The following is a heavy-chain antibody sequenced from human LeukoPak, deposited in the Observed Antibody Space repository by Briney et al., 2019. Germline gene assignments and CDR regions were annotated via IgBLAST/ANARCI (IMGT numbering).Heavy chain of an antibody. CDR2: IYSDNT. CDR1: GFTVSSNS. CDR3: AKGAVGKSESSGYPPHFDY. Sequence: GGFLRLSCTVSGFTVSSNSMSWVRQAPGKGLEWVSFIYSDNTHYSDSVKGRFTISRDNSKNTLYLQMNSLRAEDTAVYYCAKGAVGKSESSGYPPHFDYWGQGTLVTVSS. V-gene: IGHV3-53*01. D-gene: IGHD3-22*01. J-gene: IGHJ4*02.